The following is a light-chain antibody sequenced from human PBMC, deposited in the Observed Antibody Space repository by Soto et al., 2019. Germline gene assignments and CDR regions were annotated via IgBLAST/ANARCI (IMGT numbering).Light chain of an antibody. Sequence: EIVMTQSPATLSVSPGERATLSCRASQSVSSNLAWYQQKPGQAPRLLIYGASTKATGIPARFSGSGSGTEFTLTISSLQSEDFEVYYCQQYSNWPPLTFGGGTKVEI. J-gene: IGKJ4*02. CDR2: GAS. CDR1: QSVSSN. V-gene: IGKV3-15*01. CDR3: QQYSNWPPLT.